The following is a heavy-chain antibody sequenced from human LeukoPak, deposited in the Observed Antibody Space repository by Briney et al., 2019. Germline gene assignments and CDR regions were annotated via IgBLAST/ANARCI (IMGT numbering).Heavy chain of an antibody. CDR3: AKDRNNCSGGSCHNWFDP. D-gene: IGHD2-15*01. CDR2: ISGSGGST. CDR1: GFTFSSYV. Sequence: PGGSLRLSCAASGFTFSSYVMSWVRQAPGKGLEWVSAISGSGGSTYYADSVKGRFTISRDNSKNTLYLQMNSLRAEDTAVYYCAKDRNNCSGGSCHNWFDPWGQGTLVTVSS. V-gene: IGHV3-23*01. J-gene: IGHJ5*02.